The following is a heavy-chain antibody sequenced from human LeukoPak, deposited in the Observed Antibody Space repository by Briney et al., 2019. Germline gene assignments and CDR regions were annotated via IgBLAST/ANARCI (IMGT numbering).Heavy chain of an antibody. CDR3: AKSIGGVVVVAADY. CDR2: ISGSGGTT. Sequence: PGGSLRLSCAASGFTFSTYAMTWVRQAPGEGLEGVSVISGSGGTTYYANSVKGRFTLSRENSKNTLYLQMNSLRAEDTAVYYCAKSIGGVVVVAADYWGQGTLVTVSS. J-gene: IGHJ4*02. V-gene: IGHV3-23*01. CDR1: GFTFSTYA. D-gene: IGHD2-15*01.